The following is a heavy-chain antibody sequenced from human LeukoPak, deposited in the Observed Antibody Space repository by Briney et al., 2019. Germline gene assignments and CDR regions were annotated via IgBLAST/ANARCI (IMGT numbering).Heavy chain of an antibody. Sequence: GGSLRLSCAASGFPFSSYAMSWVRQAPGKGLEWVSVISDSGGRTYSAASVKGRFTISRDNSKDTLYLQMNSLRAEDTAVYYCAREPGTDYRKYYFDYWGQGTLVTVSS. V-gene: IGHV3-23*01. CDR2: ISDSGGRT. J-gene: IGHJ4*02. CDR1: GFPFSSYA. CDR3: AREPGTDYRKYYFDY. D-gene: IGHD3/OR15-3a*01.